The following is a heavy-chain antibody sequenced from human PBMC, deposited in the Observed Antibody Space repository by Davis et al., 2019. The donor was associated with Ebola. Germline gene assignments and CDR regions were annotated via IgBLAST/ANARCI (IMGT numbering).Heavy chain of an antibody. CDR1: GYTFTNYG. D-gene: IGHD6-13*01. V-gene: IGHV1-18*04. Sequence: AASVKVSCKASGYTFTNYGISWVRQAPGQGLEWMGWISHYSVNTKYAQKLQGRVTMTTDTSTNTAYMELRSLRSDDTAIYYCARDQLAAAGTAYYGLDAWGQGTTVTVSS. J-gene: IGHJ6*02. CDR2: ISHYSVNT. CDR3: ARDQLAAAGTAYYGLDA.